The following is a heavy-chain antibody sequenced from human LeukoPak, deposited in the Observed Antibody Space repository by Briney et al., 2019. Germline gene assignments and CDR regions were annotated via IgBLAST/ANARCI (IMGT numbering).Heavy chain of an antibody. D-gene: IGHD2-2*01. V-gene: IGHV3-21*01. J-gene: IGHJ6*02. Sequence: GGSLRLSCAACGFTFSSYSMNWVRQAPGKGLEWVSSISSSSSYIYYADSVKGRFTISRDNAKNSLYLQMNSLRAEDTAVYYCARHCSSTSCYFNYYGMDVWGQGTTVTVSS. CDR3: ARHCSSTSCYFNYYGMDV. CDR1: GFTFSSYS. CDR2: ISSSSSYI.